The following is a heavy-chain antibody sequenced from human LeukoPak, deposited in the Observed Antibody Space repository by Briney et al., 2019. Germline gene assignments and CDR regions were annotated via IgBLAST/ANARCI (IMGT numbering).Heavy chain of an antibody. J-gene: IGHJ3*02. Sequence: GGPLRLSCAASGFTFSSYAMSWVRQAPGKGLEWVSAISGSGGSTYYADSVKGRFTISRDNSKNTLYLQMNSLRAEDTAVYYCAKDVSYCGGDCYSVNAFDIWGQGTMVTVSS. CDR2: ISGSGGST. V-gene: IGHV3-23*01. CDR3: AKDVSYCGGDCYSVNAFDI. CDR1: GFTFSSYA. D-gene: IGHD2-21*02.